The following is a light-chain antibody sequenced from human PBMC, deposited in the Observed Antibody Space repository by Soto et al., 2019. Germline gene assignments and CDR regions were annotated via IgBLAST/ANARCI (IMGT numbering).Light chain of an antibody. CDR1: SSDIGGYNY. CDR2: EVI. Sequence: QSALTQPASVSGSPGQSITISCTGTSSDIGGYNYVAWYQQYPGQAPKLIIYEVIARPSGVSNRFSGSKSGNTASLTISGLQAADEADYYCSSYRTSNTVVFGGGTKVTVL. CDR3: SSYRTSNTVV. V-gene: IGLV2-14*01. J-gene: IGLJ2*01.